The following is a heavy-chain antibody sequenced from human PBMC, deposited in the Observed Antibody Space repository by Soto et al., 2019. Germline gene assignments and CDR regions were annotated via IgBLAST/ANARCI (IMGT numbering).Heavy chain of an antibody. V-gene: IGHV4-59*01. D-gene: IGHD1-26*01. CDR3: ARVGTYKPSSGRYSAFDV. CDR2: IFYSGST. CDR1: GGSMSNFY. J-gene: IGHJ3*01. Sequence: SETLSLTCTVSGGSMSNFYWSWIRQPPGKGLEWIGYIFYSGSTNYNPSLKSPVTISLDTSKNQFSLKLSSVTAADTAIYYCARVGTYKPSSGRYSAFDVWGRGTMVTVSS.